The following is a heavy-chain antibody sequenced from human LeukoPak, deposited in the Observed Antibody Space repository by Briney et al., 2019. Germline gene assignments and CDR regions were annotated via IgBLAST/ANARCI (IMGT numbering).Heavy chain of an antibody. CDR3: ARDLGTTYYYDSSGYYYGLKYNWFDP. Sequence: SETLSLTCTVSGGSISSYYWSWIRQPPGKGLEWIGYIYYSGSTNYNPSLKSRVTISVDTSKNQFSLKLSSVTAADTAVYYCARDLGTTYYYDSSGYYYGLKYNWFDPWGQGTLVTVSS. V-gene: IGHV4-59*01. D-gene: IGHD3-22*01. CDR1: GGSISSYY. CDR2: IYYSGST. J-gene: IGHJ5*02.